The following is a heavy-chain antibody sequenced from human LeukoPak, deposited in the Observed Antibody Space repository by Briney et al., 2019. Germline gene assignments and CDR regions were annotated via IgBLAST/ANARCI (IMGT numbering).Heavy chain of an antibody. CDR2: INHSGST. D-gene: IGHD6-19*01. V-gene: IGHV4-34*01. Sequence: PSETLSLTCAVYGGSFSGYYWSWIRQPPGKGLEWIGEINHSGSTNYNPSLKSRVTISVDTPKNQFSLKLSSVTAADTAVYYCARGSGWSHYYYYYMDVWGKGTTVTVSS. J-gene: IGHJ6*03. CDR1: GGSFSGYY. CDR3: ARGSGWSHYYYYYMDV.